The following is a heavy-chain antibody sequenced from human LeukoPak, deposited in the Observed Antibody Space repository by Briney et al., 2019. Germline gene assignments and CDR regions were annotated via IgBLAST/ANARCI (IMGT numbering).Heavy chain of an antibody. J-gene: IGHJ5*02. D-gene: IGHD3-3*01. V-gene: IGHV4-34*01. CDR2: INHSGST. CDR3: ARGRYDFWSP. Sequence: PSETLSLTCTVSGGSISSYYWSWIRQPPGKGLEWIGEINHSGSTNYNPSLKSRVTISVDTSRNQFSLKLSSVTAADTAVYYCARGRYDFWSPWGQGTLVTVSS. CDR1: GGSISSYY.